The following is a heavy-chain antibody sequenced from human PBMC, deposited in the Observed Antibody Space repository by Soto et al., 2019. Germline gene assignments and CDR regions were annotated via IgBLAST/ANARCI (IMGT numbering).Heavy chain of an antibody. CDR2: IIPIFGTA. D-gene: IGHD3-22*01. CDR1: GGTFSSYA. V-gene: IGHV1-69*13. J-gene: IGHJ4*02. CDR3: ARVGASDYYDSSGYYSPIYYFDY. Sequence: SVKVSCKASGGTFSSYAISWVRQAPGQGLEWMGGIIPIFGTANYAQKFQGRVTITADESTGTAYMELSSLRSEDTAVYYCARVGASDYYDSSGYYSPIYYFDYWGQGTLVTVSS.